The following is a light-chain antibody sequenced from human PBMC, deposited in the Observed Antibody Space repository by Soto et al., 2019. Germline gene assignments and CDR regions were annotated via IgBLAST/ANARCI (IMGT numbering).Light chain of an antibody. CDR1: SSDVGNYNL. Sequence: QSVLTQPASVSGSPGQPITISCTGTSSDVGNYNLVSWYQQHPGKAPKLMIYEVSKWPSGVSNRFSGSKSGNTASLTISGLQAEDEADYYCCSYAGSSTPLIFGTGTKVTVL. CDR2: EVS. V-gene: IGLV2-23*02. CDR3: CSYAGSSTPLI. J-gene: IGLJ1*01.